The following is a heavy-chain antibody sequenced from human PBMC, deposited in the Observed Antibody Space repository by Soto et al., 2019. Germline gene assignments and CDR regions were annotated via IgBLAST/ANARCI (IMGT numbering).Heavy chain of an antibody. Sequence: SEPLSLTCTGSGGSVTSDEDYWTWIRQSPGKGLEWIGYISNSGSTGYNPSLKTRLSMSVDRSKNQFTLRLTSVTAADTAVYFCATESGSTYGYFDHWGQGTQVTVSS. CDR2: ISNSGST. V-gene: IGHV4-30-4*08. D-gene: IGHD5-18*01. J-gene: IGHJ4*02. CDR3: ATESGSTYGYFDH. CDR1: GGSVTSDEDY.